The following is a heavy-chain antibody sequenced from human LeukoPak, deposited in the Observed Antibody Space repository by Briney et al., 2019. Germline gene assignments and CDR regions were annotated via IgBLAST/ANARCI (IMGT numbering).Heavy chain of an antibody. CDR1: GGSISSYY. D-gene: IGHD6-25*01. Sequence: SETLSLICTVSGGSISSYYWSWIRQPPGKGLEGIGYIYYSGSTNYNPSLKSRVTISVDTSKNQFSLNLTSVTAADTAVYSCAREGGDPRWLDPWGQGTLVTVSS. J-gene: IGHJ5*02. V-gene: IGHV4-59*12. CDR2: IYYSGST. CDR3: AREGGDPRWLDP.